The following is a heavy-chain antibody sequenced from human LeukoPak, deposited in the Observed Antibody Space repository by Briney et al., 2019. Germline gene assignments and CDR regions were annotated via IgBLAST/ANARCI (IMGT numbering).Heavy chain of an antibody. CDR3: ARVDPVHAFDY. CDR1: GFTFSSYA. Sequence: GGSLRLSCAASGFTFSSYAMHWVRQASGKGLEWVAVISYDGSNKYYAGSVKGRFTISRDNSKNTLYLQMNNLRAEDTAVYYCARVDPVHAFDYWGQGTLVTVSS. V-gene: IGHV3-30*01. CDR2: ISYDGSNK. D-gene: IGHD4-17*01. J-gene: IGHJ4*02.